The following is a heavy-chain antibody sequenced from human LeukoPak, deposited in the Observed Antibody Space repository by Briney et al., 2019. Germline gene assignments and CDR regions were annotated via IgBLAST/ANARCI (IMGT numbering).Heavy chain of an antibody. CDR3: ARQQIRRSGGGYYYGMDV. CDR1: GGSMNSGDYY. V-gene: IGHV4-30-4*01. J-gene: IGHJ6*04. D-gene: IGHD3-10*01. CDR2: IYYSGST. Sequence: SQTLSLTCTVSGGSMNSGDYYWSWIRQPPGKGPEWIGYIYYSGSTYYNPSLKSRVTISVDTSKNQFSLKLSSVSAADTAVYYCARQQIRRSGGGYYYGMDVWGKGTTVTVSS.